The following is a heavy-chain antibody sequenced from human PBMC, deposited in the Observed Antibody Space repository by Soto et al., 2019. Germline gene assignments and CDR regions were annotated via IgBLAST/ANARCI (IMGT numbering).Heavy chain of an antibody. Sequence: SVKVSCKAPGGTFSSYAISWVRQAPGQGLEWMGGIIPIFGTANYAQKFQGRVTITADESTSTAYMELSSLRSEDTAVYYCARDQYYYDSSRGGFDPWGQGTLVTVSS. J-gene: IGHJ5*02. CDR1: GGTFSSYA. V-gene: IGHV1-69*13. CDR2: IIPIFGTA. D-gene: IGHD3-22*01. CDR3: ARDQYYYDSSRGGFDP.